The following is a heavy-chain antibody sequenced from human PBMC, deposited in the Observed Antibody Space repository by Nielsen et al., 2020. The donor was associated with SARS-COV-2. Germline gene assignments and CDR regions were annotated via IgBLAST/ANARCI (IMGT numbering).Heavy chain of an antibody. Sequence: SETLSLTCLVSGPSITVTFSYWDWIRHPPLKGLEWIASVFYSASTYYNPSLKSRVTITEDTSKNPFALKLSSVTAAETAVYYCARHGGGYYYQYGMDVWGPGTTVTVSS. CDR3: ARHGGGYYYQYGMDV. J-gene: IGHJ6*02. V-gene: IGHV4-39*01. D-gene: IGHD3-10*01. CDR2: VFYSAST. CDR1: GPSITVTFSY.